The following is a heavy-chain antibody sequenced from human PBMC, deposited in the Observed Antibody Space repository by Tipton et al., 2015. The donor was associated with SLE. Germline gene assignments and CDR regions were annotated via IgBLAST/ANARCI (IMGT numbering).Heavy chain of an antibody. CDR3: ARPLIGGSSGFFES. Sequence: TLSLTCSVSGGSISSNDYYWGWIRQPPGKGLEWIGNIYHSGSTYYNPSLKSRVTISVDTSKNQFSLKLNSVTAADTAVYYCARPLIGGSSGFFESWGQGTLVTVSS. CDR2: IYHSGST. D-gene: IGHD2-15*01. J-gene: IGHJ4*02. CDR1: GGSISSNDYY. V-gene: IGHV4-39*07.